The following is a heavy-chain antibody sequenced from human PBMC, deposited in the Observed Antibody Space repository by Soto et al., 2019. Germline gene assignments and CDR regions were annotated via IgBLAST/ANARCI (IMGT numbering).Heavy chain of an antibody. Sequence: ASVKVSCKASGYTFTSYDINWVRQATGQGLEWMGWMNPNSGGTNYAQKFQGWVTMTRDTSISTAYMELSRLRSDDTAVYYCPRGIDSSGVPPAFDIWGQGTMVTGSS. V-gene: IGHV1-2*04. D-gene: IGHD3-22*01. CDR2: MNPNSGGT. J-gene: IGHJ3*02. CDR3: PRGIDSSGVPPAFDI. CDR1: GYTFTSYD.